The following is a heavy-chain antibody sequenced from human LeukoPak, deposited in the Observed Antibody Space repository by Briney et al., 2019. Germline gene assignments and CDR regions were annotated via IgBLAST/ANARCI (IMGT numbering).Heavy chain of an antibody. CDR1: GFIFSHHG. D-gene: IGHD4-11*01. Sequence: GGSLRLSCAASGFIFSHHGMHWVRPAPGKGLEWVAVIWSDATNRFYADSAKGRCTISRDNSQNTVFLQMTSLRVKDTAIYYCARDAQRGFDYSNSLKNWGHGTLVTVSS. J-gene: IGHJ4*01. V-gene: IGHV3-33*02. CDR3: ARDAQRGFDYSNSLKN. CDR2: IWSDATNR.